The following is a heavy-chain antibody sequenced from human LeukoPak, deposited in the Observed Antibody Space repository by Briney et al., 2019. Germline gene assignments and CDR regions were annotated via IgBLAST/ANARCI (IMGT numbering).Heavy chain of an antibody. J-gene: IGHJ4*02. V-gene: IGHV4-4*09. CDR2: IYTRGST. CDR3: ARLPSYDTTEAY. D-gene: IGHD3-22*01. CDR1: GGSISSYY. Sequence: SETLSLTCTVSGGSISSYYWSWIRQPPGEGLEWIGYIYTRGSTNYNPSLKSRVTISVDTSKNQFSLKLSSVTAADTAVYYCARLPSYDTTEAYWGQGTLVTVSS.